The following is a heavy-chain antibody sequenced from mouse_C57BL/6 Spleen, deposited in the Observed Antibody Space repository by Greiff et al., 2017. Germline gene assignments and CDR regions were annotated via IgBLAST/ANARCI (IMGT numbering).Heavy chain of an antibody. CDR3: ARLGDDYDVNYFDY. D-gene: IGHD2-4*01. CDR1: GFTFSSYG. V-gene: IGHV5-6*01. J-gene: IGHJ2*01. Sequence: EVHLVESGGDLVKPGGSLKLSCAASGFTFSSYGMSWVRQTPDKRLEWVATISSGGSYTYYPDSVKGRFTISRDNAKNTLYLQMSSLKSEDIAMYYCARLGDDYDVNYFDYWGQGTTLTVSS. CDR2: ISSGGSYT.